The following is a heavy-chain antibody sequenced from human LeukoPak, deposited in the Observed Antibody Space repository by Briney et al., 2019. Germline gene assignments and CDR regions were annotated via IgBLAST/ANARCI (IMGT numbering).Heavy chain of an antibody. CDR1: GFTFSSYS. D-gene: IGHD7-27*01. J-gene: IGHJ4*02. V-gene: IGHV3-21*01. Sequence: GGSLRLSCAASGFTFSSYSMNWVRQAPGKGLQWVSSITSSSSYIYYADSVKGRFTISRDNAKNSLYLQMNSLRAEDTAVYYCARDYTGGWNDYWGQGTLVIVSS. CDR2: ITSSSSYI. CDR3: ARDYTGGWNDY.